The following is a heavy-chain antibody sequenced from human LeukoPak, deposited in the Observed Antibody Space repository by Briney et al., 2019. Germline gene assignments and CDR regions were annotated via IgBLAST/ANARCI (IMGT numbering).Heavy chain of an antibody. CDR3: ARNPPGYDSSGYQDAFDI. Sequence: ASVKVSCKASGYTFTSYGISWVRQAPGRGLEWMGWINTNTGNPTYAQGFTGRFVFSLDTSVSTAYLQISSLKAEDTAVYYCARNPPGYDSSGYQDAFDIWGQGTMVTVSS. D-gene: IGHD3-22*01. V-gene: IGHV7-4-1*02. J-gene: IGHJ3*02. CDR1: GYTFTSYG. CDR2: INTNTGNP.